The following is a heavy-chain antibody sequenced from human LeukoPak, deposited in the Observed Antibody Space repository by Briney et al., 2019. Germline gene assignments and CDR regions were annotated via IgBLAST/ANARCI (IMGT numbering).Heavy chain of an antibody. CDR1: GYTFTSYD. J-gene: IGHJ5*02. V-gene: IGHV1-8*01. CDR2: MNPNSGNT. CDR3: ATGAEHGYTGGFDP. Sequence: ASVKVSCKASGYTFTSYDINWVRQATGQGLEWVGWMNPNSGNTGYAQKFQGRVTMTRNTSISTAYMELSSLRSEDTAVYYCATGAEHGYTGGFDPWGQGTLVTVSS. D-gene: IGHD3-16*01.